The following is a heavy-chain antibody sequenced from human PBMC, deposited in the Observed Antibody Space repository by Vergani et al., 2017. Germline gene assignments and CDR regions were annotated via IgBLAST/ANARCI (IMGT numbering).Heavy chain of an antibody. Sequence: EVQLLESGGGLVQRGGSLRLSCAASGFIFSSYAMSWVRQAPGKGLEWVSGISGSDGSPYYADSVKGRFTISRDNSKNTLYLQMNSLRAEDTAVYYCAKSLLLEWLYGGAGFDPWGQGTLVTVSS. CDR2: ISGSDGSP. D-gene: IGHD3-3*01. CDR1: GFIFSSYA. CDR3: AKSLLLEWLYGGAGFDP. V-gene: IGHV3-23*01. J-gene: IGHJ5*02.